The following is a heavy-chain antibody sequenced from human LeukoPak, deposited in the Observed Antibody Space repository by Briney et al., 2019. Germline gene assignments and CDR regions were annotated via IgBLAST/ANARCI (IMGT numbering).Heavy chain of an antibody. Sequence: GRSLRPSCAAPGFTFSSYAMHWVRQAPGKGLEWVAVISYDGSNKYYADSVKGRFTISRDNSKNTLYLQMNSLRAEDTAVYYCARDRSGWYDFDYWGQGTLVTVSS. V-gene: IGHV3-30-3*01. D-gene: IGHD6-19*01. CDR3: ARDRSGWYDFDY. J-gene: IGHJ4*02. CDR2: ISYDGSNK. CDR1: GFTFSSYA.